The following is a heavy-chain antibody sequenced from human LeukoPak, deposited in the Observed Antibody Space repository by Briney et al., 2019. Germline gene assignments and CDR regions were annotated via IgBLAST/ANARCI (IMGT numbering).Heavy chain of an antibody. CDR1: GFTFSSYW. D-gene: IGHD6-19*01. Sequence: PGGSLRLSCAASGFTFSSYWMHWVRQAPGKGLVWVSRINSDGSSTSYADSVKGRFTISRDNAKNTLFLQMNSLRAGDTAVYYCARGSSGWAYFDYWGQGTLVTVSS. J-gene: IGHJ4*02. V-gene: IGHV3-74*01. CDR2: INSDGSST. CDR3: ARGSSGWAYFDY.